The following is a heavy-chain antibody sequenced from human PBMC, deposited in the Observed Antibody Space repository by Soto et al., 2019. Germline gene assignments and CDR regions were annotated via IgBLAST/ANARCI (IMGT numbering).Heavy chain of an antibody. J-gene: IGHJ4*02. CDR2: IWYDGSNK. V-gene: IGHV3-33*01. CDR3: ARDGGQWAEWNPYYFDY. Sequence: QVQLVESGGGVVQPGRSLRLSCAASGFTFSSYGMHWVRQAPGTGLEWVAVIWYDGSNKYYADSVKGRFTISRDNSKNTLYLQMNSLRAEDTAVYYCARDGGQWAEWNPYYFDYWGQGTLVTVSS. D-gene: IGHD6-19*01. CDR1: GFTFSSYG.